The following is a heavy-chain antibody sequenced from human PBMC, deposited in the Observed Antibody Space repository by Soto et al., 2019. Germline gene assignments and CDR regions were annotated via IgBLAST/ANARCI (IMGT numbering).Heavy chain of an antibody. D-gene: IGHD6-19*01. J-gene: IGHJ4*02. CDR1: GDSISSSIHY. CDR3: GRPAGIGWYYFDS. CDR2: MSYRGNT. V-gene: IGHV4-39*01. Sequence: PSETLSLTCSVSGDSISSSIHYWGWIRQPPGKGLEWIGSMSYRGNTYYNPSLKSRVTISVDTSKNQFSLKLTSVTAADTAVYYCGRPAGIGWYYFDSWGQGTLVTVSS.